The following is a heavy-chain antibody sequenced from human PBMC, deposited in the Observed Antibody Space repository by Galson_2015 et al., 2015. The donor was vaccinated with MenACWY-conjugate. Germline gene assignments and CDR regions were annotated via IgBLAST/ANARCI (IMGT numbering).Heavy chain of an antibody. J-gene: IGHJ3*02. CDR1: GGSISSYY. Sequence: SETLSLTCTVSGGSISSYYWSWIRQPPGKGLEWIGYIYYSGSTNYNPSLKSRVTISVDTSKNQFSLTLSSVTAADTAVYYCAGELAGGNAFDIWGQGTMVTVSS. CDR3: AGELAGGNAFDI. V-gene: IGHV4-59*01. CDR2: IYYSGST. D-gene: IGHD6-19*01.